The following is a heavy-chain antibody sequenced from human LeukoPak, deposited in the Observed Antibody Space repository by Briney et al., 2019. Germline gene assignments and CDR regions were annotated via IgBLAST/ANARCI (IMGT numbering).Heavy chain of an antibody. CDR3: ARAYSSGGGIVIVPAAN. J-gene: IGHJ4*02. D-gene: IGHD2-2*01. V-gene: IGHV3-33*01. CDR2: IWYDGSNK. CDR1: GFTFSSYG. Sequence: GGSLRLSCAASGFTFSSYGMHWVRQAPGKGLEWVAVIWYDGSNKYYADSVKGRFTISRDNAKNSLSLQMNSLRAEDTAVYYCARAYSSGGGIVIVPAANWGQGTLVTVSS.